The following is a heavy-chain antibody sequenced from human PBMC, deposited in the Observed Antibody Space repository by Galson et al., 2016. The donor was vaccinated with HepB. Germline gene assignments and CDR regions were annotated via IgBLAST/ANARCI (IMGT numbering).Heavy chain of an antibody. V-gene: IGHV3-48*02. J-gene: IGHJ3*01. CDR3: ARGLDS. CDR2: INAPSDAI. D-gene: IGHD2-21*01. Sequence: SLRLSCAGSGSTVSATTMSWVRQTPEKGLEWVSYINAPSDAIYYADSVKGRFTISRDNAKNSLYLQMNSLRDEDTALYYCARGLDSWGQGTMVTVSS. CDR1: GSTVSATT.